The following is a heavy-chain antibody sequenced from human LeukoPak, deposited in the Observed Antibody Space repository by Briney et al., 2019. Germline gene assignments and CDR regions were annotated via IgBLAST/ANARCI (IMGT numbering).Heavy chain of an antibody. CDR1: GGSISSSSYY. D-gene: IGHD6-19*01. CDR2: IYYSGST. J-gene: IGHJ4*02. CDR3: ARHGSTSGWYRSHFDY. V-gene: IGHV4-39*01. Sequence: SETLSLTCTVSGGSISSSSYYWGWIRQPPGKGLEWIGSIYYSGSTYYSPSLKSRVTMSVDTSKNQFSLKLSSVTAADTAVYYCARHGSTSGWYRSHFDYWGQGTMVSVCS.